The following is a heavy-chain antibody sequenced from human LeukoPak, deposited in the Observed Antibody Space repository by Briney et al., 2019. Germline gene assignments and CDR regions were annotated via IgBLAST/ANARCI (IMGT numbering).Heavy chain of an antibody. CDR1: GYTFTGYY. Sequence: ASVKVSCKASGYTFTGYYMHWVRQAPGQGLEWMGWINPNSGGTNYAQKFQGWVTMTRDTSISTAYMELSRLRSDDTAVYYCARDPLNYYDSSGYPGGYYFDYWGQGTLVTVSS. V-gene: IGHV1-2*04. CDR3: ARDPLNYYDSSGYPGGYYFDY. CDR2: INPNSGGT. D-gene: IGHD3-22*01. J-gene: IGHJ4*02.